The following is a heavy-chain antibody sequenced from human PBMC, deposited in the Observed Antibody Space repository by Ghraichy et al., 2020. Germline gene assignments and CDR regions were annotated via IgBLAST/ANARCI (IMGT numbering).Heavy chain of an antibody. CDR2: IYYTGST. J-gene: IGHJ4*02. CDR3: ARLSTSGWYNIDY. CDR1: GGSISSYY. V-gene: IGHV4-59*08. Sequence: SQTLSLTCTVSGGSISSYYWSWHRQPPGKGLEWIGNIYYTGSTNYNPSLKSRVTISVDTSRNQFSLKLSSVTAADTAVYYCARLSTSGWYNIDYWGQGTLVTVSS. D-gene: IGHD6-19*01.